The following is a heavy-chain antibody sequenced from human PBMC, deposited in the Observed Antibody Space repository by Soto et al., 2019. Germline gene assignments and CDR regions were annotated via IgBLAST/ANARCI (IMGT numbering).Heavy chain of an antibody. CDR1: GGSFSGYY. V-gene: IGHV4-34*01. J-gene: IGHJ1*01. D-gene: IGHD3-10*01. Sequence: QVQLQQWGAGLLKPSETLSLTCAVYGGSFSGYYWSWIRQPPGKGLEWIGELNDSGGTNYNPSLKSRVTRSGDTSKNQFSLRLSFVTAADTAVYYCARARGGVQHWGQGTLVIVSS. CDR3: ARARGGVQH. CDR2: LNDSGGT.